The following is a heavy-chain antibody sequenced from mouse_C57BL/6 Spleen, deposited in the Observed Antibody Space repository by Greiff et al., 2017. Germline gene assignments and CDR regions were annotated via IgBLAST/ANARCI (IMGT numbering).Heavy chain of an antibody. Sequence: VQLLQPGADLVKPGASVKLSCTASGYTFTSYWMHWVQQSPGQGLEWIGMIHPNSGSPNYNEKFKSKATLTVDKSSSTVDMQLSSLTSEDSAVYYCARGWYDYDGAFAYWGQGTLVTVSA. J-gene: IGHJ3*01. CDR3: ARGWYDYDGAFAY. CDR1: GYTFTSYW. V-gene: IGHV1-64*01. CDR2: IHPNSGSP. D-gene: IGHD2-4*01.